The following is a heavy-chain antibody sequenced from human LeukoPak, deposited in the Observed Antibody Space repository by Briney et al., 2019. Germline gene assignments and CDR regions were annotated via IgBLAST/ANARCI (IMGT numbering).Heavy chain of an antibody. CDR3: ARTYYYDSSGIIAYYFDY. Sequence: SQTLSLTCTVSGGSISSGGYYWSWIRQPPGKGLEWIGEINHSGSTNYNPSRKSRVTISVDTSKNQFSLKLSSVTAADTAVYYCARTYYYDSSGIIAYYFDYWGQGTLVTVSS. CDR2: INHSGST. V-gene: IGHV4-30-2*01. J-gene: IGHJ4*02. D-gene: IGHD3-22*01. CDR1: GGSISSGGYY.